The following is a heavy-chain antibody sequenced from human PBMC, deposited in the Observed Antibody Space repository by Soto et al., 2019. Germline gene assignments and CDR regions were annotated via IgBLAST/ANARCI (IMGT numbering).Heavy chain of an antibody. J-gene: IGHJ4*02. V-gene: IGHV3-33*01. CDR3: ARTLYYYDSSGLGY. CDR1: GFTFSSYG. Sequence: GSLRLSCAASGFTFSSYGMHWVRQAPGKGLEWVAVIWYGGSNKYYADSVKGRFTISRDNSKNTLYLQMNSLRAEDTAVYYCARTLYYYDSSGLGYWGQGALVTVSS. CDR2: IWYGGSNK. D-gene: IGHD3-22*01.